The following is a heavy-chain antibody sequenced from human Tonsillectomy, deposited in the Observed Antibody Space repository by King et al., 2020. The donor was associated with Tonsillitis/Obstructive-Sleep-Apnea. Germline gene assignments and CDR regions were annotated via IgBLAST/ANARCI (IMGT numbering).Heavy chain of an antibody. V-gene: IGHV7-4-1*02. Sequence: GQLVQSGSELKKPGASVKVSCKASGYTFSSYALNWVRQAPGQGLEWMGWINTNTVNPTYAQGFTGRFVFSLDTSVSTAYLQISSLKAEDTAVYYCARRFCSGGSCRYNWFDPWGQGTLVTVSS. CDR3: ARRFCSGGSCRYNWFDP. J-gene: IGHJ5*02. CDR2: INTNTVNP. D-gene: IGHD2-15*01. CDR1: GYTFSSYA.